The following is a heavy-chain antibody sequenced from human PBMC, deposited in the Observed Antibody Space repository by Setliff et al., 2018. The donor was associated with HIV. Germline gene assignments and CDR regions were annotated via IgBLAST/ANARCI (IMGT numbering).Heavy chain of an antibody. V-gene: IGHV4-61*09. CDR1: GGSISSGSYY. J-gene: IGHJ3*01. CDR2: IYTDGST. Sequence: PSETLSLTCTVSGGSISSGSYYWSWIRQPAGKGLEWIGHIYTDGSTNYNPSFRSRVTISVDSSKNQFSLKLTSVTAADTAVYYCARPLTTSYNFWGDAFGFWGQGTMVTVSS. CDR3: ARPLTTSYNFWGDAFGF. D-gene: IGHD3-3*01.